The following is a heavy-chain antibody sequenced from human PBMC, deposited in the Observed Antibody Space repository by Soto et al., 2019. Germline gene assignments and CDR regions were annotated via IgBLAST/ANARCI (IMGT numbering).Heavy chain of an antibody. CDR3: ARDIITVIGGQIYYYFGMDV. CDR2: INQSGTT. D-gene: IGHD3-10*01. J-gene: IGHJ6*02. V-gene: IGHV4-34*01. Sequence: SETLSLTXAVGGGSFREYYWSWIRQPPGKGLQWIGEINQSGTTHYNPSLKRRLNITIDTSKNQFSLKLTSVTAADTATYYCARDIITVIGGQIYYYFGMDVWGQGTTVTVSS. CDR1: GGSFREYY.